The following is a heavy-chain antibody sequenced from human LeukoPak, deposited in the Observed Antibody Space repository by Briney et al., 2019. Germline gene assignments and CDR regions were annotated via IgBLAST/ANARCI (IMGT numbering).Heavy chain of an antibody. J-gene: IGHJ1*01. CDR2: ISGSGGST. Sequence: PGGSLRLSCAASGVTFSSYAMSWVRQAPGQGLEWVSAISGSGGSTYYADSVKGRFTISRDNSKNTLYLQMNSLRAEDTAVYYCAKGSGYYPEYFQHWGQGTLVTVSS. V-gene: IGHV3-23*01. CDR3: AKGSGYYPEYFQH. CDR1: GVTFSSYA. D-gene: IGHD3-22*01.